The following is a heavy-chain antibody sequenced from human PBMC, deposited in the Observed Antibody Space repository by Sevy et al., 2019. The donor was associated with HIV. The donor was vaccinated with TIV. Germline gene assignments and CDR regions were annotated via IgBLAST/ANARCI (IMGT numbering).Heavy chain of an antibody. Sequence: SETLSLTCAVSGYSISSGYYWGWIRQPPGKGLEWIGSIYHSGSTYYNPSLKSLVTISVDTSKNQFSLKLSSVTAADTAVYYCARRSVDGSRYYWGQGTLVTVSS. CDR1: GYSISSGYY. CDR2: IYHSGST. CDR3: ARRSVDGSRYY. D-gene: IGHD1-26*01. V-gene: IGHV4-38-2*01. J-gene: IGHJ4*02.